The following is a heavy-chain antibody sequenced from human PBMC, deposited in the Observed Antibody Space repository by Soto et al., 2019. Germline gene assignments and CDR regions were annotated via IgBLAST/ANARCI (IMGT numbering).Heavy chain of an antibody. D-gene: IGHD3-10*01. J-gene: IGHJ6*02. Sequence: KTSETLSLACTVSGGSISSYYWSWIRQPPGKGLEWIGYIYYSGSTNYNPSLKSRVTISVDTSKNQFSLKLSSVTAADTAVYYCAREGNYYYGSGSYYYPRFGMDVWGQGTTVTAP. CDR2: IYYSGST. CDR3: AREGNYYYGSGSYYYPRFGMDV. V-gene: IGHV4-59*01. CDR1: GGSISSYY.